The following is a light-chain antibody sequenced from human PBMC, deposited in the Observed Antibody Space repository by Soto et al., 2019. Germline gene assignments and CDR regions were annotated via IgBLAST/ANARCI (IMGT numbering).Light chain of an antibody. CDR2: DAS. Sequence: EIVLTQSPATLSLSVGERATVSCRASQSVSSYLAWYQQKPGQAPRLLIYDASNRATGIPARFSGSGSGTDFTLTISSLEPEDFAVYFSQQRIKWPLTFGGGTKVEIK. J-gene: IGKJ4*01. V-gene: IGKV3-11*01. CDR1: QSVSSY. CDR3: QQRIKWPLT.